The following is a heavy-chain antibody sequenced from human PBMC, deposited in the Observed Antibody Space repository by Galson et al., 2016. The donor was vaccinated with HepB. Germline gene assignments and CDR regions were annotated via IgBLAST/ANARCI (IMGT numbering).Heavy chain of an antibody. CDR2: IYYSGGT. J-gene: IGHJ4*02. Sequence: TLSLTCTVSGGSISGRGYYWSWIRQHPGKGLEWIGYIYYSGGTYYNPSLQRRLTISLDTSKNHFSLKLDSVTAADTAVYYCAGYEVVSFDYWGQGTLVTVSS. CDR1: GGSISGRGYY. CDR3: AGYEVVSFDY. V-gene: IGHV4-31*03. D-gene: IGHD2-15*01.